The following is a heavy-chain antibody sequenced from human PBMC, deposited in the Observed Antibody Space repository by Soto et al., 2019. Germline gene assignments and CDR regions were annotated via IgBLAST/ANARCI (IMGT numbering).Heavy chain of an antibody. Sequence: GGSLRLSCAASGFTFSSYAMHWVRQAPGKGLEWVAVISYDGSNKYYADSVKGRFTISRDNSKNTLYLQMNSLRAEDTAVYYCARVARYRSSRNYAFDIWAQGTMVTGSS. CDR3: ARVARYRSSRNYAFDI. CDR1: GFTFSSYA. D-gene: IGHD6-13*01. J-gene: IGHJ3*02. CDR2: ISYDGSNK. V-gene: IGHV3-30-3*01.